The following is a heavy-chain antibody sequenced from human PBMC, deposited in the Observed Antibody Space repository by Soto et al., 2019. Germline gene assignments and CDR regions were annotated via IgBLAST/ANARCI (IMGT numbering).Heavy chain of an antibody. D-gene: IGHD4-17*01. V-gene: IGHV3-30*18. CDR1: GFTFSSYV. CDR2: ISYDGSNK. J-gene: IGHJ3*02. Sequence: GGSLRLSCAASGFTFSSYVMHWVRQAPGKGPEWVAVISYDGSNKYYAGSVKGRFTISRDNSKNTLYLQMNSLRAEDTAVYYCAKDGYGDLTNDAFDIWGQGTMVTVSS. CDR3: AKDGYGDLTNDAFDI.